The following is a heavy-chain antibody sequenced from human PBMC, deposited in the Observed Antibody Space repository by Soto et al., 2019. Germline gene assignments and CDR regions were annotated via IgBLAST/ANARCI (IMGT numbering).Heavy chain of an antibody. V-gene: IGHV1-8*01. J-gene: IGHJ4*02. CDR3: ARGAGYIVDY. Sequence: QVQLVQAGAEVKKPGASVKVSCKASGYTFISYAINWVRQATGQGLEWMGWMNPNTGDTGYAQKFQGRVPMTRHTSINTAHLELRSLRSDDTAVYFCARGAGYIVDYWGQGTLVTVSS. CDR1: GYTFISYA. CDR2: MNPNTGDT. D-gene: IGHD5-12*01.